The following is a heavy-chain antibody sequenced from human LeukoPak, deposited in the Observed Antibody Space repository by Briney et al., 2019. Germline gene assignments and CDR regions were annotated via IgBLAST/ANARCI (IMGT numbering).Heavy chain of an antibody. CDR2: IIPIFGTA. Sequence: GASVKVSCKASGGTFSSYAISWVRQAPGQGLEWMGGIIPIFGTANYAQKFQGRVTITADESTSTAYMELSSLRSEDTAVYYCARAEASIRYFDWFYFDYWGQGTLVTVSS. V-gene: IGHV1-69*13. CDR3: ARAEASIRYFDWFYFDY. CDR1: GGTFSSYA. J-gene: IGHJ4*02. D-gene: IGHD3-9*01.